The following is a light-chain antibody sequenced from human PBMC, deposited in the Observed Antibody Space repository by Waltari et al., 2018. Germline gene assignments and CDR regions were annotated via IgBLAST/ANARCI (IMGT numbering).Light chain of an antibody. CDR1: QRVASN. CDR3: QQYNNWPLT. CDR2: GAS. V-gene: IGKV3-15*01. J-gene: IGKJ4*01. Sequence: IVMTHSPATLSVSPGERAALSCRASQRVASNLAWSQQKPGQAPRLLIYGASTRATGIPTRFSGSGSGTEFTLTISSLQSEDFAVYYCQQYNNWPLTFGGGTKVEIK.